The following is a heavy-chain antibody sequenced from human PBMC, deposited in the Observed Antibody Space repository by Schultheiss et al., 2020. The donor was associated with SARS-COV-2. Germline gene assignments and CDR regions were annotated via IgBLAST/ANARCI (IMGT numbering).Heavy chain of an antibody. CDR1: GGSISSYY. Sequence: SETLSLTCTVSGGSISSYYWSWIRQPPGKGLEWIGYIYYSGSTNYNPSLKSRVTISVDTSKNQFSLKLSSVTAADTAVYYCARAGGKTVPALFDYWGQGIRVTVSS. CDR2: IYYSGST. V-gene: IGHV4-59*01. CDR3: ARAGGKTVPALFDY. J-gene: IGHJ4*02. D-gene: IGHD3-16*01.